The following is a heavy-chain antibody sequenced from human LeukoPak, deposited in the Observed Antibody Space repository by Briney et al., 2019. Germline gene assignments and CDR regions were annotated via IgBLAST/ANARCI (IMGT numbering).Heavy chain of an antibody. CDR2: IYTSGST. Sequence: RASKTLSLTCTVSGGSISSYYWSWIRQPAGKGLEWIGRIYTSGSTNYNPSLKSRVTMSVDTSKNQFSLKLSSVTAADTAVYYCARVLEGSSGQHWYFDLWGRGTLVTVSS. V-gene: IGHV4-4*07. J-gene: IGHJ2*01. CDR1: GGSISSYY. CDR3: ARVLEGSSGQHWYFDL. D-gene: IGHD6-19*01.